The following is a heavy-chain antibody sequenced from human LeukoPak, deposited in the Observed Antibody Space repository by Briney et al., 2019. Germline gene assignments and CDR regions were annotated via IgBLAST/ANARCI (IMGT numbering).Heavy chain of an antibody. Sequence: SETLSLTCAVYGGSFSGYYWSWIRQPPGKGLEWIGEINHSGSTNYNPSLKSRVTISVDTSKNQFSLKLSSVTAADTAVYYCARTFYFDYWGQGTLVTVSS. V-gene: IGHV4-34*01. J-gene: IGHJ4*02. CDR1: GGSFSGYY. CDR3: ARTFYFDY. CDR2: INHSGST. D-gene: IGHD2/OR15-2a*01.